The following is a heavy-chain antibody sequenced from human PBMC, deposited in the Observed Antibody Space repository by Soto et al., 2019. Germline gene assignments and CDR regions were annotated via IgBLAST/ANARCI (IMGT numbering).Heavy chain of an antibody. J-gene: IGHJ5*02. CDR2: ISVFYGDT. D-gene: IGHD4-4*01. CDR3: AKMPPRPTANNPFDP. Sequence: QVQLVQSGPEVKKPGASVKVSCKASGDTFSSFAITWVRQAPGRGLEWLGWISVFYGDTKYAQTHQGRLSITADTSTTTAFLELKRLSSNDTAIYYCAKMPPRPTANNPFDPWGQGTLVTVSP. V-gene: IGHV1-18*01. CDR1: GDTFSSFA.